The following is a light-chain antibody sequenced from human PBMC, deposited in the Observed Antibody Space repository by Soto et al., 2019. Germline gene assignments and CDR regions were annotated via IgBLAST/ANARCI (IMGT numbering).Light chain of an antibody. CDR3: QQYDNLPIT. V-gene: IGKV1-33*01. CDR2: DAS. CDR1: QDINNY. J-gene: IGKJ5*01. Sequence: DIQMTQAASSLSASVGDRVTITCQAGQDINNYLNWYQQKPGKAPKLLIYDASNLQTGVPSRFSGGGSGTDFTFTISSLQPEDIATYYCQQYDNLPITFGQGTRLEIK.